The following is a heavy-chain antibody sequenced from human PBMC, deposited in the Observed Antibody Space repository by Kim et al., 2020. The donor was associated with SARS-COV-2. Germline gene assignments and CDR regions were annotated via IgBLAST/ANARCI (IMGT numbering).Heavy chain of an antibody. CDR1: GFTFSSYG. V-gene: IGHV3-33*05. J-gene: IGHJ6*02. Sequence: GGSLRLSCAASGFTFSSYGMHWVRQAPGKGLEWVAVISYDGSNKYYADSVKGRFTISRDNSKNTLYLQMNSLRAEDTAVYYCARVGEEDTAIILWYYYYGMDVWGQGTTVTVSS. D-gene: IGHD5-18*01. CDR2: ISYDGSNK. CDR3: ARVGEEDTAIILWYYYYGMDV.